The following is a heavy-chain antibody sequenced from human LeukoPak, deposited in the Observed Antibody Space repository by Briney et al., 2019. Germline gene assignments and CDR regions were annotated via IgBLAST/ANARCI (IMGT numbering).Heavy chain of an antibody. CDR2: IDPNTGGT. D-gene: IGHD5-12*01. V-gene: IGHV1-2*02. J-gene: IGHJ6*01. CDR3: AREKQFSGYDMDA. CDR1: GYTFTDYF. Sequence: ASVKVSCKASGYTFTDYFIHWVRQAPGQGLEWIGYIDPNTGGTHFAKSFQGGVTTTRDTSLNTVYMEVNSLTSDDTAVYYCAREKQFSGYDMDAWGQGTTVTVSS.